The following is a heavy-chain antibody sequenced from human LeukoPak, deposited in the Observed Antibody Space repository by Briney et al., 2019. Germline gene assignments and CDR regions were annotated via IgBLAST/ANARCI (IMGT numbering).Heavy chain of an antibody. D-gene: IGHD3-10*01. Sequence: ASVKVSCKASGYTFIGYYMHWVRQAPGQGLEWMGWINPNSGDTSSAQKFQGRVTMTRDTSISTAYMELSRLKSDDTAVYYCARDSGYYYGSGSYYAFDYWGQGTLVTVSS. CDR1: GYTFIGYY. CDR3: ARDSGYYYGSGSYYAFDY. J-gene: IGHJ4*02. CDR2: INPNSGDT. V-gene: IGHV1-2*02.